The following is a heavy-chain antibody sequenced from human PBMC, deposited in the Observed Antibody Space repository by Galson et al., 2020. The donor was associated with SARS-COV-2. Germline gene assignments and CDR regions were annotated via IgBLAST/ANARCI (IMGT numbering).Heavy chain of an antibody. CDR2: ISGSGDTT. V-gene: IGHV3-23*01. D-gene: IGHD6-13*01. Sequence: GSLRLSCAASGFTFSSYAMHWVRQAPGEGLEWVSAISGSGDTTHYAGSVKGRFTISRDNSKNTLYMQMNSVRAEDTAVYYCAKRLYSSSQSETRGMDVWGQGATVTVSS. J-gene: IGHJ6*02. CDR1: GFTFSSYA. CDR3: AKRLYSSSQSETRGMDV.